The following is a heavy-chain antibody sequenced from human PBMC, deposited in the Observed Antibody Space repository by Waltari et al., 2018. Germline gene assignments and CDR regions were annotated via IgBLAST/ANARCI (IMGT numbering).Heavy chain of an antibody. CDR1: GGSFSSGGYS. V-gene: IGHV4-30-2*01. CDR2: IYHSGST. D-gene: IGHD1-26*01. CDR3: ARESGSYSDAFDI. Sequence: QLQLQESGSGLVKPSQTLSLTCAVSGGSFSSGGYSWSWIRQPPGKGLEWIGYIYHSGSTYYNPSLKSRVTISVDRSKNQFSLKLSSATAADTAVYYCARESGSYSDAFDIWGQGTMVTVSS. J-gene: IGHJ3*02.